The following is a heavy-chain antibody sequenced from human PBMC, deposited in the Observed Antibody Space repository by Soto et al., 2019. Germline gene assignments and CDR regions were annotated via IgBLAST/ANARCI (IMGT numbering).Heavy chain of an antibody. Sequence: ASAKVSCKASGYTFTSYGISWVRQAPVQGLEWMGWISAYNGNTNYAQKLQGRVTMTTDTSTSTAYMELRSLRSDDTAVYYCARAVYCGGDCYSGWFDPWGQGTLVKVSS. D-gene: IGHD2-21*02. CDR1: GYTFTSYG. J-gene: IGHJ5*02. CDR2: ISAYNGNT. V-gene: IGHV1-18*01. CDR3: ARAVYCGGDCYSGWFDP.